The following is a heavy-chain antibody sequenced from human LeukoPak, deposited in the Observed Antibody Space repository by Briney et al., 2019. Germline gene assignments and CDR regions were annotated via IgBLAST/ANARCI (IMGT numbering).Heavy chain of an antibody. CDR3: AATVVVAATGAFDM. J-gene: IGHJ3*02. Sequence: GGSLRLSCAASGFTVSSNYMSWVRQAPGKGLEWVSVIYSGGSTYYADSVKGRFTISRDNSKNTLYLQMNSLRAEDTAVYYCAATVVVAATGAFDMGGQGTMVTVSS. CDR1: GFTVSSNY. D-gene: IGHD2-15*01. CDR2: IYSGGST. V-gene: IGHV3-53*01.